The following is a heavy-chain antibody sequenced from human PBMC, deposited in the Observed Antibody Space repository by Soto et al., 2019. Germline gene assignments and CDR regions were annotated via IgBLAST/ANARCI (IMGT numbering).Heavy chain of an antibody. CDR2: ISADNGNT. CDR3: ARDVTPPDY. J-gene: IGHJ4*01. V-gene: IGHV1-18*01. Sequence: QVQLVQSGAEVKNPGASVTVSCKASGYTFTSYAITWVLQAPGQGLEWMGWISADNGNTNYTKKLQGRVTSTTDTSTSKAYMDLRSLRSDETAVYYCARDVTPPDYWGHGTLVNVSS. CDR1: GYTFTSYA.